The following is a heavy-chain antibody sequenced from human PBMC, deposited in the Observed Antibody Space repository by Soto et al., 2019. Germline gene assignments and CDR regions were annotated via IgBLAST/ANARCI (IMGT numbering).Heavy chain of an antibody. D-gene: IGHD6-19*01. Sequence: PGGSLRLSCAASRFTFSIYAMSWVRQAPGKGLEWVSAITSDGDGTYYADSVKGRFTISRDNSKNTLYLQMNSLRAEDTAVYYCAKGLSVTGIGGDFDYWVQGTLVTVSS. CDR2: ITSDGDGT. CDR3: AKGLSVTGIGGDFDY. CDR1: RFTFSIYA. J-gene: IGHJ4*02. V-gene: IGHV3-23*01.